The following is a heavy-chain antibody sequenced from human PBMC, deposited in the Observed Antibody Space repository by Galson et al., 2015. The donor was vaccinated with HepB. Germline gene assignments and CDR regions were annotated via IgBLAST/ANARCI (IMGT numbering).Heavy chain of an antibody. V-gene: IGHV3-7*03. J-gene: IGHJ4*02. D-gene: IGHD2-21*02. Sequence: SLRLSCAVSGFTYSNYWVSWVRQAPGRGLEWVANIKYDGSEKYYVRSVEGRFTVSRDNAQNSLYLHMSSLRAEDTAVYYCARGWDIEVTANFDYSGQGALVTVSS. CDR1: GFTYSNYW. CDR2: IKYDGSEK. CDR3: ARGWDIEVTANFDY.